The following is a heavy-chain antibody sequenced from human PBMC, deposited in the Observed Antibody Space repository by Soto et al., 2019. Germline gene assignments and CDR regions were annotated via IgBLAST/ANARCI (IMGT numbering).Heavy chain of an antibody. CDR2: VNPSGGHT. CDR1: GDTFTEYY. D-gene: IGHD2-21*02. Sequence: QVQLMQSGAEVKKPGASVKVSCKASGDTFTEYYIHWVRQAPGQGLEWMGTVNPSGGHTTYAQHFLGRVTMPRDTATSTIYIELTSLTSEDTAVYYCARGGHVVVVTAALDYWGQGTLVTVSS. CDR3: ARGGHVVVVTAALDY. V-gene: IGHV1-46*01. J-gene: IGHJ4*02.